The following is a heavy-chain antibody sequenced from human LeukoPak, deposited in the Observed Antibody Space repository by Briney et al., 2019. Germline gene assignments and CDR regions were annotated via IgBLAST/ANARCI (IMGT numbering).Heavy chain of an antibody. D-gene: IGHD2-8*01. CDR3: AKDSWSLITFNWFDP. Sequence: PGGSLRLSCAASGFSFSSSAMSWVRQAPGKGLEWVSGISGGAGSTYYADALKGRFTISRDNSKNTLYLQMNSLRAEDTAVYYCAKDSWSLITFNWFDPWGQGTLVTVSS. V-gene: IGHV3-23*01. CDR1: GFSFSSSA. CDR2: ISGGAGST. J-gene: IGHJ5*02.